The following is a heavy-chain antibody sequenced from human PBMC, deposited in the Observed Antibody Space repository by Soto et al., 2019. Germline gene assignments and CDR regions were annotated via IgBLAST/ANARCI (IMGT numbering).Heavy chain of an antibody. J-gene: IGHJ5*02. CDR2: IYYSGST. Sequence: SETLSLTCTVSGGSVSSGSYYWSWIRQPPGKGLEWIGYIYYSGSTNYNPSLKSRVTISVDTSKNQFSLKLSSVTAADTAVYYCARYQYWFDPWGQGTLVTVSS. CDR1: GGSVSSGSYY. D-gene: IGHD2-2*01. CDR3: ARYQYWFDP. V-gene: IGHV4-61*01.